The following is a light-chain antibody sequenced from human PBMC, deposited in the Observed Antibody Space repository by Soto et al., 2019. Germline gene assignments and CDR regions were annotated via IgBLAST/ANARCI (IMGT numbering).Light chain of an antibody. CDR2: EVT. CDR1: SSDVGAYNY. Sequence: QSALTQPPSASGSPGQSVNISCTGTSSDVGAYNYVSWYQHHPGKAPKLMIYEVTRRPSGVPGRFSGSKSGNTASLTVSGLQAEDEAAYYCSSYAGSSNFVVFGGGTKLTVL. J-gene: IGLJ2*01. CDR3: SSYAGSSNFVV. V-gene: IGLV2-8*01.